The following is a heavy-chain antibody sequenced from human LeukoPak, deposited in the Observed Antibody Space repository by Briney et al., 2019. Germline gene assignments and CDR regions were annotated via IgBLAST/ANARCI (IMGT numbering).Heavy chain of an antibody. CDR1: GFTFSHYA. V-gene: IGHV3-30-3*02. D-gene: IGHD1-14*01. J-gene: IGHJ5*02. Sequence: PGGSLRLSCAASGFTFSHYAMHWVRQAPGKGLEWVAAILYDASNKYYADSVKGRFTISRDNSKNTLYLQMNSLRGEDRAVYYCAKDEDESITGGNWFDPWGQGTLVTVSS. CDR2: ILYDASNK. CDR3: AKDEDESITGGNWFDP.